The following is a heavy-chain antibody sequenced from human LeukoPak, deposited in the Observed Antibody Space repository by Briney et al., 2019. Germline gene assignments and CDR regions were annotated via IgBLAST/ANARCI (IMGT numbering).Heavy chain of an antibody. V-gene: IGHV1-58*02. J-gene: IGHJ5*02. CDR2: IVVGSGNT. CDR1: GFTFTNSA. D-gene: IGHD2-2*01. Sequence: TSVKVSCKASGFTFTNSAMQWVRQARGQRLEWIGWIVVGSGNTNYAQKFQERVTITRDMSTSTAYMELSSLRSEDTAVYYCAAVSSISSPAAIPPWGQGTLVTVSS. CDR3: AAVSSISSPAAIPP.